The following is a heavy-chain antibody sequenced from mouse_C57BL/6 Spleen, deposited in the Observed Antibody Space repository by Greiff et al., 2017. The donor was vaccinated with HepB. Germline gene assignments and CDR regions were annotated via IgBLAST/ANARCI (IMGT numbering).Heavy chain of an antibody. J-gene: IGHJ2*01. V-gene: IGHV14-4*01. D-gene: IGHD2-1*01. Sequence: VQLQQSGAELVRPGASVKLSCTASGFNIKDDYMHWVKQRPEQGLEWIGWIDPENGDTEYASKFQGKATITADTSSNTAYLQSSSLTSEDTAVYYCTTGHLLHYWGQGTTLTVSS. CDR3: TTGHLLHY. CDR1: GFNIKDDY. CDR2: IDPENGDT.